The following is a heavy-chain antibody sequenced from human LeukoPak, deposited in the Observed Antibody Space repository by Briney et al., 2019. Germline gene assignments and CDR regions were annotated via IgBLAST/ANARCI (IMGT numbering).Heavy chain of an antibody. Sequence: PGGSLRLSCTVSGFNFNMFAMNWVRQAPGQGLEWVSGLSRGGGTTNYADSVKGRFTISRDKSKNIVFLQMNSLRPEDTAVYYCAKEQRIRHCSEGVCMEGYYFDYWGQGSLVTVSS. J-gene: IGHJ4*02. CDR3: AKEQRIRHCSEGVCMEGYYFDY. CDR1: GFNFNMFA. CDR2: LSRGGGTT. V-gene: IGHV3-23*01. D-gene: IGHD2-8*01.